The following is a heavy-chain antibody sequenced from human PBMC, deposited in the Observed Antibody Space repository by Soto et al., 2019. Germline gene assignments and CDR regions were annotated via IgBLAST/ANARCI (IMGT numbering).Heavy chain of an antibody. J-gene: IGHJ4*02. CDR2: ISSSSSTI. CDR1: GFTFSSYS. V-gene: IGHV3-48*02. CDR3: ARVAGVYPLDLPDY. Sequence: GGSLRLSCAASGFTFSSYSMNWVRQAPGKGLEWVSYISSSSSTIYYADSVKGRFTISRDNAKNSLYLQMNSLRDEDTAVYYCARVAGVYPLDLPDYWGQGTLVTVSS. D-gene: IGHD2-8*01.